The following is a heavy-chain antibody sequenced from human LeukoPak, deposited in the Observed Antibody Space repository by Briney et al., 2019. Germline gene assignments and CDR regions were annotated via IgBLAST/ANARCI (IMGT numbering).Heavy chain of an antibody. V-gene: IGHV1-2*02. CDR1: GYTFTGYY. CDR3: ARENIVGATFDWFDP. Sequence: ASVKVSCKASGYTFTGYYMHWVRQAPGQGLEWMGWINPNSGGTNYAQKFQGRVTMTRDTSISTAYMELSRLRSDDTAVYYCARENIVGATFDWFDPWGQGTLVTVSS. CDR2: INPNSGGT. J-gene: IGHJ5*02. D-gene: IGHD1-26*01.